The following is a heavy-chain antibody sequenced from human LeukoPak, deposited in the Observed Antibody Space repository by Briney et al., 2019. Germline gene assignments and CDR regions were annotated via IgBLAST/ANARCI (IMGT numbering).Heavy chain of an antibody. J-gene: IGHJ6*02. V-gene: IGHV3-21*01. Sequence: GGSLRLSCAASGFTFSSYSMNWVRQAPGKGLEWVSSISSSSSYIYYADSVKGRFTISRDNAKNSLYLQMNSLRAEDTAVYYCARVQYVEWLARPLYGMDVWGQGTTVTVSS. D-gene: IGHD6-19*01. CDR3: ARVQYVEWLARPLYGMDV. CDR2: ISSSSSYI. CDR1: GFTFSSYS.